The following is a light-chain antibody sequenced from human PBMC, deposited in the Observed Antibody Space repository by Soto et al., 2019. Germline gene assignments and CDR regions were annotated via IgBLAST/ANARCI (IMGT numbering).Light chain of an antibody. Sequence: EIELTQSPGTLSLSPGERATLSCRASQRVSSSYLAWYQQKPGQAPRLLIYGSSSRTTVIPDRFSGSGSGTDFTLTISRLEPEDFALYYCHQSDSLPLTFGGGTKVEIK. CDR2: GSS. CDR3: HQSDSLPLT. V-gene: IGKV3-20*01. CDR1: QRVSSSY. J-gene: IGKJ4*01.